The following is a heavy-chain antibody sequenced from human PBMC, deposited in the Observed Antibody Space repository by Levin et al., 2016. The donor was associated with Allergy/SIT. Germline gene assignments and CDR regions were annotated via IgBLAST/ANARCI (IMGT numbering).Heavy chain of an antibody. D-gene: IGHD3-22*01. CDR1: GGSISGYY. CDR3: ARDGGDSRAYKFDY. Sequence: SETLSLTCTVSGGSISGYYWNWIRQPPGKGLEWIGYIYYSGNTNYNPSLKSRVTISVDTSKNQFSLKLTSVTAADTAVYYCARDGGDSRAYKFDYWGQGVLVTVSS. J-gene: IGHJ4*02. V-gene: IGHV4-59*01. CDR2: IYYSGNT.